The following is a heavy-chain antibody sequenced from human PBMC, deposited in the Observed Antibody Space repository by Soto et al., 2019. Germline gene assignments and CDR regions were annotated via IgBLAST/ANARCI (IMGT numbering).Heavy chain of an antibody. V-gene: IGHV3-23*01. CDR1: GFTFSSYA. CDR2: ISGSGGST. Sequence: PVGSPRLSCAASGFTFSSYAMSWVRQAPGKGLEWVSAISGSGGSTYYADSAKGRFTISRDNSKNTRYLQMNSLRAEDTAVYYFSTDDGQIMGAAAPFDDCGKGTLVPAS. CDR3: STDDGQIMGAAAPFDD. J-gene: IGHJ4*02. D-gene: IGHD2-15*01.